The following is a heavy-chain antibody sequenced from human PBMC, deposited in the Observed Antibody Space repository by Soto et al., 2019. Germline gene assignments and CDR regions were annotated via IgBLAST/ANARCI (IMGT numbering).Heavy chain of an antibody. J-gene: IGHJ6*01. CDR2: ISYDGSNK. V-gene: IGHV3-30-3*01. D-gene: IGHD3-3*01. Sequence: VGSLRLSCASSVVTFSSYSMHCVRHSPGKWLEWVAVISYDGSNKYYADSVKGRFTISRDNSKNTLYLQMNSLRAEDTAVYYCARAGPVRVTIFGRDNGEYHYGMEGLGQGTMVIVS. CDR1: VVTFSSYS. CDR3: ARAGPVRVTIFGRDNGEYHYGMEG.